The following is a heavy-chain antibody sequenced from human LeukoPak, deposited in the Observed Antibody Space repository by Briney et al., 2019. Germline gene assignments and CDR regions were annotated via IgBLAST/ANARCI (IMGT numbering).Heavy chain of an antibody. CDR2: ISSSGRT. CDR1: GDSISRGDYY. CDR3: ARGPYSYDSSGAFDI. D-gene: IGHD3-22*01. J-gene: IGHJ3*02. Sequence: SQTLSLPCTVSGDSISRGDYYWSWIRQPAAWGLEWIGRISSSGRTNYNPSLKSRVTISADTSKKQFSLKLSSVTAADTAVYFCARGPYSYDSSGAFDIWGQGTMVTVSS. V-gene: IGHV4-61*02.